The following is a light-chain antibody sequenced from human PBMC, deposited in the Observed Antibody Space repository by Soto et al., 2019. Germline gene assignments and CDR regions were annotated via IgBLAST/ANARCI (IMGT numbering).Light chain of an antibody. CDR3: QHYGSSRT. CDR2: GAS. CDR1: QSVSSSD. V-gene: IGKV3-20*01. J-gene: IGKJ1*01. Sequence: EIVLTQSPGTLSLSPGERATLSCRASQSVSSSDLAWYQHRPGQVPKFLIYGASNRASGIPDRFSGSGSGTDFTLTIRELRPEDFAVYYCQHYGSSRTFGQGTKVEIK.